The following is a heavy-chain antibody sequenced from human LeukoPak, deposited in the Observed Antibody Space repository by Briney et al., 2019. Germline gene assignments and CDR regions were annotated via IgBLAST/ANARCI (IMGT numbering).Heavy chain of an antibody. CDR3: ARRPVPGGYAFDS. CDR2: VYFNGKT. V-gene: IGHV4-39*01. CDR1: GVSISSIDYY. J-gene: IGHJ4*02. Sequence: NPSETLSLTCSVSGVSISSIDYYWGWIRQPPGQGLEWIGSVYFNGKTYYNPSLRSRVTMTMDTSKNQFSLRLTSVTAADTAIYYCARRPVPGGYAFDSWGQGTLVGVSS. D-gene: IGHD3-16*01.